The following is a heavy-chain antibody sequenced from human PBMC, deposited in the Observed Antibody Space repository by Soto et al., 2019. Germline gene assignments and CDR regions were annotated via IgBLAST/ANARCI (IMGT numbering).Heavy chain of an antibody. CDR2: VFSSGST. CDR3: ARVAFSYFGMDV. J-gene: IGHJ6*02. Sequence: SETLSLTCSVPGGAISSYYWSWVRQPAGKGLEWIGRVFSSGSTNYNASLKSRVTMSIDTSKNEVSLTLRSVAAADTGVYYCARVAFSYFGMDVWGPGTTVTVSS. D-gene: IGHD3-3*02. V-gene: IGHV4-4*07. CDR1: GGAISSYY.